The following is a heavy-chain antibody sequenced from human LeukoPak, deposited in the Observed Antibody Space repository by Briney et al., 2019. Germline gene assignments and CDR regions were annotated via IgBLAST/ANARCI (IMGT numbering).Heavy chain of an antibody. J-gene: IGHJ4*02. D-gene: IGHD6-13*01. V-gene: IGHV4-34*01. CDR2: INHSGST. CDR1: GGSFSGYY. Sequence: SETLSLTCAVYGGSFSGYYWSWIRQPPGKGLEWIGEINHSGSTNYNPSLKSRVTISVDTSKNQFSLKLSSVTAADTAVYYCARGYSSSWVLGYWGQGTLVTVSS. CDR3: ARGYSSSWVLGY.